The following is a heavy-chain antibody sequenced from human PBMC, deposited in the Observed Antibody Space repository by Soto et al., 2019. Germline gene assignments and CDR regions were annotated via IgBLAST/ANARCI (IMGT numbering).Heavy chain of an antibody. CDR2: IIPIFGTA. Sequence: SVKVSCKASGGTFSSYAISWVRQAPGQGLEWMGGIIPIFGTANYAQKFQGRVTITADESTSTAYMELSSLRAEDTALYYCVKHSEYQLLSWFDPWGQGTLVTVSS. CDR1: GGTFSSYA. D-gene: IGHD2-2*01. CDR3: VKHSEYQLLSWFDP. V-gene: IGHV1-69*13. J-gene: IGHJ5*02.